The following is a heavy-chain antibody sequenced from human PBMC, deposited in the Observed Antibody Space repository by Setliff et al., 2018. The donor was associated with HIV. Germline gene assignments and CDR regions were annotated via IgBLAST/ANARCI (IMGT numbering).Heavy chain of an antibody. V-gene: IGHV4-39*01. D-gene: IGHD3-10*01. CDR1: GGSTSTSGYY. CDR3: ATSAESGFGIHWGVFNI. J-gene: IGHJ3*02. CDR2: IYSSGST. Sequence: PSETLSLTCTVSGGSTSTSGYYWGWIRQPPGKGREWIGSIYSSGSTYYNPSLKSRVTISVDTSKNQFSLKLNSVTAADTAVYYCATSAESGFGIHWGVFNIWGQGTRVTVSS.